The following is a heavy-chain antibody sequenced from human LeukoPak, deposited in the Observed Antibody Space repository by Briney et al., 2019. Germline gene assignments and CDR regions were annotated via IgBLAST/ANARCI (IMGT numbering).Heavy chain of an antibody. J-gene: IGHJ5*02. CDR2: IWYDGSNK. CDR3: ARARNDYDSSGFSALDL. D-gene: IGHD3-22*01. CDR1: GFTFSSYG. Sequence: PGQSLRLSCAASGFTFSSYGMHWVRQAPSKWLEWVAVIWYDGSNKYCEDSVKARLTMSRDNSKNTLYLQVTSLRAEDTAVYYCARARNDYDSSGFSALDLWGQGTLVTVSS. V-gene: IGHV3-33*01.